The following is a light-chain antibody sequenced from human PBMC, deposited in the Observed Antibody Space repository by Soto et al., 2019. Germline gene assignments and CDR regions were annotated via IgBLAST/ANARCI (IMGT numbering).Light chain of an antibody. Sequence: EITQSPATLSVCPGERATRCCRASQSVSSNLAWYQQKPGQAPRLLIYGASTRATGIPARFSGSGSGTEFTLTISSLQSEDFAVYYCQQYNNWPPLTFGGGTKVDIK. J-gene: IGKJ4*01. V-gene: IGKV3-15*01. CDR1: QSVSSN. CDR3: QQYNNWPPLT. CDR2: GAS.